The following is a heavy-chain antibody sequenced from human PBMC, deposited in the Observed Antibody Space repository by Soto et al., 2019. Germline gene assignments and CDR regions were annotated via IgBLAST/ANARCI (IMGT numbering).Heavy chain of an antibody. V-gene: IGHV4-30-4*01. J-gene: IGHJ2*01. Sequence: QVQLQESGPGLVKPSQTLSVTCTVPGGSISSGDYYWSWIRQPPGKGLEWIGYIYYSGSTNYNPSLSSRVSISVDPSKNQFSLNLSSVTAADTAVYYCARIVESGYTIDFDLWGRGTLVTVSS. D-gene: IGHD3-16*02. CDR3: ARIVESGYTIDFDL. CDR1: GGSISSGDYY. CDR2: IYYSGST.